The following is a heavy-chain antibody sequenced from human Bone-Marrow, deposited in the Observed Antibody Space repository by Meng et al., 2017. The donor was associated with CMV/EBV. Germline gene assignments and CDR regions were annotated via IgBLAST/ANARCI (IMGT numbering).Heavy chain of an antibody. D-gene: IGHD5-12*01. Sequence: ASVKVSCKASGYSFTDYYMHWVRQAPGQGLEWLGWINGYSGDTYYAQKFQGRFSLTRDTSISTAYMELTRLTSDDTAFYYCARRGGYEYSLFDLWGQGTQDTVSS. J-gene: IGHJ5*02. CDR3: ARRGGYEYSLFDL. V-gene: IGHV1-2*02. CDR2: INGYSGDT. CDR1: GYSFTDYY.